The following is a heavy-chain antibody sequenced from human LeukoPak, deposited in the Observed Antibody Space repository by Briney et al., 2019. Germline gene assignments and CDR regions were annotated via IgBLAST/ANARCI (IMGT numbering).Heavy chain of an antibody. Sequence: GGSLRLSCAASGFTFSGYSMNWVRQAPGKGLEWVSYISGSSSAIYYADSVKGRFTISRDNAKNSLYLQMNSLRDEDTAVYYCARGEAGYGSGSYSDYWGQGTLVTVSS. J-gene: IGHJ4*02. D-gene: IGHD3-10*01. CDR2: ISGSSSAI. CDR3: ARGEAGYGSGSYSDY. CDR1: GFTFSGYS. V-gene: IGHV3-48*02.